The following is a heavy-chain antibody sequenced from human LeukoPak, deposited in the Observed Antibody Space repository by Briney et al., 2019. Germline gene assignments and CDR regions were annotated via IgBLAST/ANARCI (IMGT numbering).Heavy chain of an antibody. CDR1: GFTFSSFS. CDR3: ARVGPVNYFDY. Sequence: PGRSLRLSCAASGFTFSSFSMHWVRQAPGKGLEYVSAISYDGDSTYYADSVKDRFTISTDNSKTTLYLQMGSLRTEDTAVYYCARVGPVNYFDYWGQGNLVTVSS. V-gene: IGHV3-64*02. J-gene: IGHJ4*02. CDR2: ISYDGDST.